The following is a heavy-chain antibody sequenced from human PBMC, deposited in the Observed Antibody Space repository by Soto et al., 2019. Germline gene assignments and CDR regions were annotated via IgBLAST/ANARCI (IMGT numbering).Heavy chain of an antibody. CDR3: AHVGGFEQWLCRLDH. CDR1: GFSLTTTGVG. V-gene: IGHV2-5*02. J-gene: IGHJ4*02. CDR2: IYWDEDK. Sequence: QITLKESGPSLVKPTQTLTLTCTFSGFSLTTTGVGVVWIRQPPGNALEWLALIYWDEDKHHSPSLRSRPTVTKDTTKNQVVLTLTNVHPADTAPYFCAHVGGFEQWLCRLDHWGQGTLVTVSS. D-gene: IGHD6-19*01.